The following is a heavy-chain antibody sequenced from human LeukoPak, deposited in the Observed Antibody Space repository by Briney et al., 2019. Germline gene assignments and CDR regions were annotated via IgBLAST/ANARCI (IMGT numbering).Heavy chain of an antibody. Sequence: SETLSLTCSVSGDSLSSYYWSWIRQPPGKGLEWIGEINHSGSTNYNPSLKSRVTISVDTSKNQFSLKLSSVTAADTAVYYCARRRRYYDFWSGFNWFDPWGQGTLVTASS. D-gene: IGHD3-3*01. CDR2: INHSGST. J-gene: IGHJ5*02. V-gene: IGHV4-34*01. CDR1: GDSLSSYY. CDR3: ARRRRYYDFWSGFNWFDP.